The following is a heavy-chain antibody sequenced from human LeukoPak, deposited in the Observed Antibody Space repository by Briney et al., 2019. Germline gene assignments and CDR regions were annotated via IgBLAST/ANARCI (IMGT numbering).Heavy chain of an antibody. J-gene: IGHJ4*02. CDR1: GYTFTSYD. CDR2: MNPNSGNT. D-gene: IGHD3-3*01. V-gene: IGHV1-8*01. Sequence: ASVKVSCKASGYTFTSYDINWVRQATGQGLEWMGWMNPNSGNTSYAQKFQGRVTMTRNTSISTAYMELSSLRSEDTAVYYCASPRLSGYYLDYWGQGTLVTVSS. CDR3: ASPRLSGYYLDY.